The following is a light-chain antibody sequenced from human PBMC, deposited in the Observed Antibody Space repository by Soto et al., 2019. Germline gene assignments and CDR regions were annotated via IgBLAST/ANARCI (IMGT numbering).Light chain of an antibody. Sequence: QSALTQPPSASGSPGQSVTISCTGTSSDVGYYNYVSWYQQHPGKAPKLMIYEVSKRPSGVPDRFSGSKSGNTAYLTVSGLQAEDEADYYGTSYAGSNNLRVFGGGTKLTVL. CDR3: TSYAGSNNLRV. J-gene: IGLJ2*01. CDR1: SSDVGYYNY. CDR2: EVS. V-gene: IGLV2-8*01.